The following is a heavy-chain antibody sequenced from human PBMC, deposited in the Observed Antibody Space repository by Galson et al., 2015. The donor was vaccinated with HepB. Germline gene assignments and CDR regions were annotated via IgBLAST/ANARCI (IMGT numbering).Heavy chain of an antibody. Sequence: AVKVSGKASGGTFSSYAISWVRQAPGQGLEWMGRITPILGIANYAQKFQGRVTITADKSTSTAYMELSSLRSEDTAVYYCARADPDYGDYVIDYWGQGTLVTVSS. CDR3: ARADPDYGDYVIDY. J-gene: IGHJ4*02. CDR2: ITPILGIA. D-gene: IGHD4-17*01. V-gene: IGHV1-69*04. CDR1: GGTFSSYA.